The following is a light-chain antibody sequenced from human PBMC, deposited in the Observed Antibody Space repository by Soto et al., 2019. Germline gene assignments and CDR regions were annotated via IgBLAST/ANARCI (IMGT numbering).Light chain of an antibody. J-gene: IGLJ1*01. CDR2: AVS. V-gene: IGLV2-14*01. CDR1: SSDVGGYNY. Sequence: QSALTRRASVSGSPGQSITISCTGTSSDVGGYNYGSWYQQHPGKAPKLMIYAVSNRPSGVSTRFSGSKSGNTASLTISGLQAEDEAEYHCSSYTTSSTLLYVFGTGTKLTVL. CDR3: SSYTTSSTLLYV.